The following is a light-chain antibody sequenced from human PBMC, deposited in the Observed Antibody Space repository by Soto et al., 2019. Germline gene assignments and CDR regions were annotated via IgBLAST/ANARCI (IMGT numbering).Light chain of an antibody. J-gene: IGKJ1*01. CDR2: GAS. V-gene: IGKV3-15*01. Sequence: EILVTQYPATLSVSPGERATLSCRASHSVRSDLVWYQQKPGQAPRLLIYGASTRAAGIPDRFSGSGSGTEFTLTISGLQSDDFAVYYCQQFNNWPPWTFGQGTKVDI. CDR3: QQFNNWPPWT. CDR1: HSVRSD.